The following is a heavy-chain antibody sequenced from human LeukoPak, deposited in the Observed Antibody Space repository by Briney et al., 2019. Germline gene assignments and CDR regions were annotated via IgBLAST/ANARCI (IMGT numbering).Heavy chain of an antibody. J-gene: IGHJ6*02. CDR1: GFTFSSYG. CDR2: ILYDGSNK. Sequence: SGRSLRLSCAASGFTFSSYGMHWVRQDPGKGLEWVAVILYDGSNKYYADSVKGRFTISRDNSKNTLYLQMNSLRAEDTAVYYCAKITEWLSPYYYGMDVWGQGTTVTVSS. V-gene: IGHV3-30*18. D-gene: IGHD3-3*01. CDR3: AKITEWLSPYYYGMDV.